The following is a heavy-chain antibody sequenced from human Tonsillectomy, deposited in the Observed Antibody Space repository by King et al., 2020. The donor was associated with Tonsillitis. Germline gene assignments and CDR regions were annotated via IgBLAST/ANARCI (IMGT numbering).Heavy chain of an antibody. V-gene: IGHV4-34*01. CDR2: TNHSGST. D-gene: IGHD3-10*01. CDR1: GGSFSDYY. CDR3: ASISEGHYHGTCAHNASNCFDP. Sequence: HVQLQQWGAGLLKPSETLSLPCAVYGGSFSDYYWSWIRQPPGKGLEWIGETNHSGSTNYNPSLKSRVTISVDTSKNPFSLKVSSVTASDTAVYYCASISEGHYHGTCAHNASNCFDPWGQGTLVIVSS. J-gene: IGHJ5*02.